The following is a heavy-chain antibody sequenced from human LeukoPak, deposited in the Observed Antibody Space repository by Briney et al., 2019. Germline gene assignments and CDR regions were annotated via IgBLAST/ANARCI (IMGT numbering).Heavy chain of an antibody. CDR2: IKEDGREK. V-gene: IGHV3-7*01. CDR1: GFRFSDYW. CDR3: ARGWGEKGYCRGGTCNNPQFDY. J-gene: IGHJ4*02. Sequence: GGSLRLSCEASGFRFSDYWMTWVRQAPGKGLEWVANIKEDGREKYYVDSVKGRFTLSKDNAKNSVYLQMNSLGAEDTAVYYCARGWGEKGYCRGGTCNNPQFDYWGQGILVTVSS. D-gene: IGHD2-15*01.